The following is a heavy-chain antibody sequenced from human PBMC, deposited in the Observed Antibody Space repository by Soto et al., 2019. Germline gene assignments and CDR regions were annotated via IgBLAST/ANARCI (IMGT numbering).Heavy chain of an antibody. CDR3: ARTQTYYGSVYFDY. J-gene: IGHJ4*02. CDR2: IFSNDEK. Sequence: QVTLKESGPVLVKPTENLTLTCTVSGFSLSNARMGVSWIRQPPGKALEWLAHIFSNDEKSYSTSLKSRLTITKDTSKTQVVLTTTNMDPVDTATYYCARTQTYYGSVYFDYWGQGTLVTVSS. D-gene: IGHD3-10*01. CDR1: GFSLSNARMG. V-gene: IGHV2-26*01.